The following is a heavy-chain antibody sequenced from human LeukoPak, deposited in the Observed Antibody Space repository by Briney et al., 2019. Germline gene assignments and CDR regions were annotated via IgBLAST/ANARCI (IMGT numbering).Heavy chain of an antibody. CDR2: IWYDGSNK. J-gene: IGHJ5*02. D-gene: IGHD6-6*01. V-gene: IGHV3-33*06. Sequence: GGSLRLSCAASGFTFSSYGMHWVRQAPGKGLEWVAVIWYDGSNKYYADSVKGRFTISRDNSKNTLYLQMSSLRAEDTAVYYCAKAYYSSSNWFDPWGQGTLVTVSS. CDR3: AKAYYSSSNWFDP. CDR1: GFTFSSYG.